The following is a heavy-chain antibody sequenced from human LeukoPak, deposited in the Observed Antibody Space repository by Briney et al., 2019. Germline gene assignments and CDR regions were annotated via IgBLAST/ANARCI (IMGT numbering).Heavy chain of an antibody. V-gene: IGHV6-1*01. CDR3: ARSVGATPHGVRAFDI. CDR2: TYYRSKWYN. J-gene: IGHJ3*02. D-gene: IGHD1-26*01. CDR1: GDSVSSNSAA. Sequence: SQTLSLTCAISGDSVSSNSAAWNWIRQSPSRGLVWLGRTYYRSKWYNDYAVSVKSRITINPDTSKSQFSLQLNSVTPEDTAVYYCARSVGATPHGVRAFDIWGQGTMVTVSS.